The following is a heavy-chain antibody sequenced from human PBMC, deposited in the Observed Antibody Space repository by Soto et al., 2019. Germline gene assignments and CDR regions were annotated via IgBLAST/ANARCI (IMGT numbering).Heavy chain of an antibody. J-gene: IGHJ5*02. CDR3: ARDGYRRSWTNCFDT. Sequence: SETLSLTCTVSGGSISSYYWSWIRQPAGKGLEWIGRIYTSGSTNYNPSLKSRVTMSVDTSKNQFSLKLSSVTAADTAVYYSARDGYRRSWTNCFDTWGQGTLVTVSS. CDR2: IYTSGST. D-gene: IGHD5-18*01. CDR1: GGSISSYY. V-gene: IGHV4-4*07.